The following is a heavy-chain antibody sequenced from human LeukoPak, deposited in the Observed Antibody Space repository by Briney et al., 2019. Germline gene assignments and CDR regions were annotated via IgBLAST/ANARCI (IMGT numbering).Heavy chain of an antibody. CDR3: ARREGSGSSFSGSFWFDP. J-gene: IGHJ5*02. CDR2: IYTSGST. V-gene: IGHV4-4*09. Sequence: SETLSLTCTVSGGSISSYYWSWIRQPPGKGLEWIGYIYTSGSTNYNPSLKSRVTISVDTSKNQFSLKLSSVTAADTAVYYCARREGSGSSFSGSFWFDPWGQGTLVTVSS. CDR1: GGSISSYY. D-gene: IGHD6-6*01.